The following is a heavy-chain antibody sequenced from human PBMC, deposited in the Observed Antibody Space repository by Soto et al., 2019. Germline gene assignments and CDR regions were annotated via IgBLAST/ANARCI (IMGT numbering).Heavy chain of an antibody. CDR3: ARAHCTNGVCLPHY. CDR1: GFTFSSYA. Sequence: PGGSLRLSCAASGFTFSSYAMTWVRQAPGKGLEWVSAISSSGGTPYFADSVKGRFTISRDNSENTLYLQMNSLRAEDTAVYYCARAHCTNGVCLPHYWGQGTLVTVSS. D-gene: IGHD2-8*01. J-gene: IGHJ4*02. CDR2: ISSSGGTP. V-gene: IGHV3-23*01.